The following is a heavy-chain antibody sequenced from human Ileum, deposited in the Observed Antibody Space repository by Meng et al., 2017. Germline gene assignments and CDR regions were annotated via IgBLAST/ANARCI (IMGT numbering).Heavy chain of an antibody. J-gene: IGHJ4*02. D-gene: IGHD5-18*01. CDR3: ARGDSYGYVGIDY. CDR2: INTNTGNP. Sequence: QLLHYCPEVQNPRAPARFSGNAPEYTSSSNAINRVRQDPGQGLEWMGWINTNTGNPPYAQGLKGRFVFSLDTSVSTAYLQISCLKAEDTAVYYCARGDSYGYVGIDYWGQGTLVTVSS. CDR1: EYTSSSNA. V-gene: IGHV7-4-1*02.